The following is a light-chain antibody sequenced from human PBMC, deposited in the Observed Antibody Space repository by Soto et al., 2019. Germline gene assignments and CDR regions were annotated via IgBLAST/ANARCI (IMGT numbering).Light chain of an antibody. Sequence: QSVLTQPASVSGSPGQSITISCTGTSSDVGGYNYVSWYQHHPGKAPKLMIYDVNFRPAGVSNRFSGSKSGNTASLTISGLQPEDEADYYCSSYTTSNTRQLVFGTGSKVTVL. CDR1: SSDVGGYNY. CDR2: DVN. CDR3: SSYTTSNTRQLV. V-gene: IGLV2-14*03. J-gene: IGLJ1*01.